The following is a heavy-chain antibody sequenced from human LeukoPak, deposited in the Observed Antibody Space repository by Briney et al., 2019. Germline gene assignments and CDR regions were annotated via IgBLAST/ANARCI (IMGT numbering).Heavy chain of an antibody. CDR1: GFTFSSYG. V-gene: IGHV3-30*18. J-gene: IGHJ4*02. CDR2: ISYDGSNK. D-gene: IGHD6-19*01. CDR3: AKDRGEQWLVTSFDY. Sequence: GRSLRLSCAASGFTFSSYGMHWVRQAPGKGLEWVAVISYDGSNKYYVDSVKGRFTISRDNSKNTLYLQMNSLRPEDTAVYYCAKDRGEQWLVTSFDYWGQGTLVTVSS.